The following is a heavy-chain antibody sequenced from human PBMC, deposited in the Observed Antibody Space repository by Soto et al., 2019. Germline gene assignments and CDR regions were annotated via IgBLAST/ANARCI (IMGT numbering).Heavy chain of an antibody. D-gene: IGHD6-19*01. CDR3: AKSGSSGWYGWFDP. Sequence: QITLKESGPTLVKPTQTLTLTCIFSVFSLRTSGVGVGWIRQPPGKALEWLGFIYWNDDKRYSPSLKSRLTITKDTSKNQVVLTMTNMDPVDTATYYCAKSGSSGWYGWFDPWGQGTLVTVSS. V-gene: IGHV2-5*01. CDR2: IYWNDDK. J-gene: IGHJ5*02. CDR1: VFSLRTSGVG.